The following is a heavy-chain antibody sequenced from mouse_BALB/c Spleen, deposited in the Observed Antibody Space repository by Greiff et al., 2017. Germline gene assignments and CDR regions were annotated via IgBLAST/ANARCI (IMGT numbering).Heavy chain of an antibody. CDR3: ARRAYYGNYDAMDY. Sequence: QLQESGPELMKPGASVKISCKASGYSFTSYYMHWVKQSHGKSLEWIGYIDPFNGGTSYNQKFKGKATLTVDKSSSTAYMHLSSLTSEDSAVYYCARRAYYGNYDAMDYWGQGTSVTVSS. CDR2: IDPFNGGT. CDR1: GYSFTSYY. J-gene: IGHJ4*01. V-gene: IGHV1S135*01. D-gene: IGHD2-10*01.